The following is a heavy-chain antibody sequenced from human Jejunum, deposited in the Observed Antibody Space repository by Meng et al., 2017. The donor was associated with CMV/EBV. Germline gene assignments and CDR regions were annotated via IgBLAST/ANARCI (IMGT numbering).Heavy chain of an antibody. CDR2: ISPDDGHT. Sequence: SGYWFTTYTITWVRQAPGQGLEWMGWISPDDGHTNFAKSLQGRLTMTTDTSSSTDYMELRSLRSDDTAVYYCARGRVTYSSTSSLQFWGQGSLVTVSS. J-gene: IGHJ4*02. CDR1: GYWFTTYT. CDR3: ARGRVTYSSTSSLQF. V-gene: IGHV1-18*01. D-gene: IGHD4-11*01.